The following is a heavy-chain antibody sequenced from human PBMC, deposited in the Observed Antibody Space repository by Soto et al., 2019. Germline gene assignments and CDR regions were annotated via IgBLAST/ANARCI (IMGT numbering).Heavy chain of an antibody. CDR3: ARGQDYDFWSGVYGMDV. Sequence: SETLSLTCTVSGGSVSSGSYYWSWIRQPPGKGLEWIGYIYYSGSTNYNPSLKSRVTISVDTSKNQFSLKLSSVTAADTAVYYCARGQDYDFWSGVYGMDVWGQGTPVTVSS. CDR1: GGSVSSGSYY. V-gene: IGHV4-61*01. J-gene: IGHJ6*02. D-gene: IGHD3-3*01. CDR2: IYYSGST.